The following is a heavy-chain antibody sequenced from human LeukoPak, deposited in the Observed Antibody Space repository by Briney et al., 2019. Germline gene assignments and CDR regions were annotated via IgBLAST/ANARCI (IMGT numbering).Heavy chain of an antibody. V-gene: IGHV1-2*02. CDR3: ARAKIVGATKNAFDI. J-gene: IGHJ3*02. Sequence: ASVKVSCKASGYTFTGYYMHWVRQAPGQGLEWMGWINPNSGGTNYAQKLQGRVTMTRDTPISTAYMELSRLRSDDTAVYYCARAKIVGATKNAFDIWGQGTMVTVSS. D-gene: IGHD1-26*01. CDR1: GYTFTGYY. CDR2: INPNSGGT.